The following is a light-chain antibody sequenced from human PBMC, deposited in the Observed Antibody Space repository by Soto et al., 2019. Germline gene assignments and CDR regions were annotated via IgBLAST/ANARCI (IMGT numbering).Light chain of an antibody. J-gene: IGKJ4*01. V-gene: IGKV3-15*01. CDR1: QSVSSN. Sequence: EIVMTQSPATLSVSPGERATLSCRASQSVSSNLAWYRQKPGQAPRLLIYGATTRATGIPARFSGSGSGTEFTLTISSLQSEDFAVYYCQQHINWPLTFGGGTKVEIK. CDR2: GAT. CDR3: QQHINWPLT.